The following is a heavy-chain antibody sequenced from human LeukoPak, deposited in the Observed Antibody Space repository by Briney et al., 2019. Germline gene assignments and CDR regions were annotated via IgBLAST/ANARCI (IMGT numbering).Heavy chain of an antibody. CDR3: ARDWGVATTDYYYGMDV. CDR2: ISSSGSTI. CDR1: GFTFSSYE. V-gene: IGHV3-48*03. D-gene: IGHD1-26*01. J-gene: IGHJ6*02. Sequence: GGSLRLSCAASGFTFSSYEMNWVRHAPGQGLEWVAYISSSGSTIYYADSVKGRFTISRDNAKNSLYLQMNSLRAEDTAVYYCARDWGVATTDYYYGMDVWGQGTTVTVSS.